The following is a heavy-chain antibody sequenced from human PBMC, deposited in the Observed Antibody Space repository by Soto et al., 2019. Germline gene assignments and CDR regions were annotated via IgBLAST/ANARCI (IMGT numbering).Heavy chain of an antibody. CDR2: ISYDGSNK. CDR3: ARELLRTSPGAFDI. Sequence: QVQLVESGGGVVQPGRSLRLSCAASGFTFSSYAMHWVRQAAGKGLEWVAVISYDGSNKYYADSVKGRFTISRDNSKNTLYLQMNSLRAEDTAVYYCARELLRTSPGAFDIWGQGTMVTVSS. J-gene: IGHJ3*02. D-gene: IGHD2-2*01. CDR1: GFTFSSYA. V-gene: IGHV3-30-3*01.